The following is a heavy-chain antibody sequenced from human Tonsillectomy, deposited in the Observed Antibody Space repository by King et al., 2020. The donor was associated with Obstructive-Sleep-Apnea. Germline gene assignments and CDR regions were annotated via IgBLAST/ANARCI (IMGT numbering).Heavy chain of an antibody. CDR3: ARGRYFDWLLYYFDY. Sequence: VQLVESGGGVVQPGRSLRLSCAASGFTFSSYAVHWVRQAPGKGLEWVSLISYDGSNKYYADSVKGRFTISRDNSKNTLYLQMNSLRAEDTAVYYCARGRYFDWLLYYFDYWGQGTLVTVSS. V-gene: IGHV3-30-3*01. D-gene: IGHD3-9*01. CDR2: ISYDGSNK. CDR1: GFTFSSYA. J-gene: IGHJ4*02.